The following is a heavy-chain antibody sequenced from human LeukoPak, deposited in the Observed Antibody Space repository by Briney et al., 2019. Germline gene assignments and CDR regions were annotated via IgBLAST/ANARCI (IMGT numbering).Heavy chain of an antibody. Sequence: SETLSLTCTVSGGSISSSSYYWGWIRQPPGKGLEWIGYIHSSGRTKYNPSLQSRVTISIDTSKNQFSLNLNSVTAVDTAVYYCARGISAISGENFDYWGQGTLVTVSS. CDR1: GGSISSSSYY. V-gene: IGHV4-61*05. CDR2: IHSSGRT. J-gene: IGHJ4*02. CDR3: ARGISAISGENFDY. D-gene: IGHD3-3*02.